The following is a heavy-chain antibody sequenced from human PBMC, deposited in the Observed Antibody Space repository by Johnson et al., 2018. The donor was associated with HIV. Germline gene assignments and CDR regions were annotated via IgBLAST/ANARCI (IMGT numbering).Heavy chain of an antibody. CDR3: VRDQGSGWPTNAFDI. CDR1: GFTFRSYA. CDR2: ITYDGRNK. V-gene: IGHV3-30*04. J-gene: IGHJ3*02. Sequence: QVQLVESGGGVVQPGRSPRLACAASGFTFRSYAMHWVRQAPGKGLEWVAVITYDGRNKYYTDSVKGRFIISRDNSKNMTNLQMNGLSDEDTADYYCVRDQGSGWPTNAFDIWGRGTRVTVSS. D-gene: IGHD6-19*01.